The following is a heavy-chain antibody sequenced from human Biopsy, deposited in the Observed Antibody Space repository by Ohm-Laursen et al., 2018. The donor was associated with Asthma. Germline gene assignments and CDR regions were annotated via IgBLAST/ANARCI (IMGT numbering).Heavy chain of an antibody. V-gene: IGHV4-59*07. CDR1: GGSTSSDY. Sequence: SDTLSLTCTVSGGSTSSDYWSWLRQSPGKGLEWIGYIHNSGNTNYNPSLKSRVTISLDTSKNHFSLRLSFVTAADTAVYFCARGQGRGIQLWSLDPWGQGILVTVSS. J-gene: IGHJ5*02. CDR3: ARGQGRGIQLWSLDP. D-gene: IGHD5-18*01. CDR2: IHNSGNT.